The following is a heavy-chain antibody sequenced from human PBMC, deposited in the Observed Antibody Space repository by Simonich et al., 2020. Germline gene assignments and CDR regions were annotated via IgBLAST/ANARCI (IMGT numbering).Heavy chain of an antibody. CDR3: ATGFEYSSSSWAFDI. D-gene: IGHD6-6*01. CDR2: AAPKDGAT. J-gene: IGHJ3*02. CDR1: GYTFTDYY. Sequence: EVQLVQSGAEVKKPGATVKISSKVSGYTFTDYYMHWAEQAPGKCLEWMDIAAPKDGATIYAEKFQGRVPITADTSTDTSYMGLSSLRSEDTAVYYCATGFEYSSSSWAFDIWGQGTMVTVSS. V-gene: IGHV1-69-2*01.